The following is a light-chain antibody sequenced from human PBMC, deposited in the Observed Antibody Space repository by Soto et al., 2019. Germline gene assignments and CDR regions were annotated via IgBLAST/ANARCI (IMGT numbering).Light chain of an antibody. J-gene: IGLJ1*01. CDR1: SSDVGGYNY. CDR2: DVS. V-gene: IGLV2-14*01. CDR3: SSYTSSSTPGYV. Sequence: QSVLTQPASVSGSPGQSITISCTGTSSDVGGYNYVSWYQQHPGKAPKLMIYDVSNRPSGVCNRFSGSKSGNTASLTISGLQAEDEADYYCSSYTSSSTPGYVFGTGTKVTVL.